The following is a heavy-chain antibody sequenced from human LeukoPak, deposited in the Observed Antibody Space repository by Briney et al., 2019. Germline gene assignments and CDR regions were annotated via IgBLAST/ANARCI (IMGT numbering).Heavy chain of an antibody. Sequence: SVKVSCKASGGTFSSYAISWVRQAPGQGLEWMGGIIPILGTANYAQKFQGRVTITADESTSTAYMELSSLRSEDTAVYYCARSLYYDSSGYYSHFDYWGQGTLVTVSS. CDR3: ARSLYYDSSGYYSHFDY. V-gene: IGHV1-69*13. D-gene: IGHD3-22*01. CDR1: GGTFSSYA. J-gene: IGHJ4*02. CDR2: IIPILGTA.